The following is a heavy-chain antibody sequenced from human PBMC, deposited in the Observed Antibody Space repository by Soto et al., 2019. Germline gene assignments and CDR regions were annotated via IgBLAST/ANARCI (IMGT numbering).Heavy chain of an antibody. V-gene: IGHV4-59*01. J-gene: IGHJ6*02. CDR1: GGSISSYY. CDR2: IYYSGST. Sequence: SETLSLTCTVSGGSISSYYWSWIRQPPGNGLEWIGYIYYSGSTNYNPSLKSRVTISVDTSKNQFSLKLSSVTAADTAVYYFARDSIAVAGSWVYYYGMDVWGQGTTVTV. CDR3: ARDSIAVAGSWVYYYGMDV. D-gene: IGHD6-19*01.